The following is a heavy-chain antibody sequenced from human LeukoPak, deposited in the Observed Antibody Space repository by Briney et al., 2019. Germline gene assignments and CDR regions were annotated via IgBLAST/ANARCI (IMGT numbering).Heavy chain of an antibody. J-gene: IGHJ6*03. V-gene: IGHV3-21*04. Sequence: PGGSLRLSCAASGFTFSSYSMNWVRQAPGKGLEWLSSISGSSSYIYYADSVKGRFTISRDNARNSLYLQMNSLRAEDTALYYCARDGYSSSWYPYYYYYYMDVWGKGTTVTVSS. D-gene: IGHD6-13*01. CDR2: ISGSSSYI. CDR3: ARDGYSSSWYPYYYYYYMDV. CDR1: GFTFSSYS.